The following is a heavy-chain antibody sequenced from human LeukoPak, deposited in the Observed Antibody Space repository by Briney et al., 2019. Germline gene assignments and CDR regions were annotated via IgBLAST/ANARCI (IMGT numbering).Heavy chain of an antibody. CDR3: ARLRTYGDYALNY. V-gene: IGHV5-51*01. J-gene: IGHJ4*02. Sequence: PGESLKISCRGSGYSFNSFWIGWVRQMPGEGLEWMGIIYPGDSDTRYSPSFQGQVAISADKSISTAYLQWSSLKASDSAMYYCARLRTYGDYALNYWGQGTLVTVSS. CDR2: IYPGDSDT. D-gene: IGHD4-17*01. CDR1: GYSFNSFW.